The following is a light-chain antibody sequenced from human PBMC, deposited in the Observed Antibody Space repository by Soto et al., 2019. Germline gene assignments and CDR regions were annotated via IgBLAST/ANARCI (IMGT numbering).Light chain of an antibody. CDR1: QSLSSR. CDR3: QQYNNYWT. CDR2: KAS. Sequence: DIQMTQSPSTLSASVGDRVGITCRASQSLSSRLAWYQQKPGKAPKLLIYKASTLESGVPSRFSGSGSGTEFTLTISSLQPDDFATYYCQQYNNYWTFGQGTKVEIK. V-gene: IGKV1-5*03. J-gene: IGKJ1*01.